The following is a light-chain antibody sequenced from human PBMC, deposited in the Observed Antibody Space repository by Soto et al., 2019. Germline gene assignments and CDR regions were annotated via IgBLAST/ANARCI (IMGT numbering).Light chain of an antibody. V-gene: IGLV7-46*01. J-gene: IGLJ3*02. CDR3: LLSYSDSWV. Sequence: QAVVTQEPSLTVSPGGTVTLTCGSSIGTVTDHHYPYWFQQKSGQVPRTLIFDTNNRQSWTPARFSGSLLGGKAALTLSGAQPEDEAEYFCLLSYSDSWVFGGGTKLTVL. CDR2: DTN. CDR1: IGTVTDHHY.